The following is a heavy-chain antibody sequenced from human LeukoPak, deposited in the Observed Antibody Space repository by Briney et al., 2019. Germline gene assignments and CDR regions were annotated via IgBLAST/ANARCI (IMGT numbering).Heavy chain of an antibody. V-gene: IGHV4-59*01. Sequence: SQTLSLTCTVSGASISSYYWAWLRQPPGKGLEWIGYIYYSGGTYYNPSLRSRVIISLDTSKNQFSLKLTSATAADTAVYYCARERGPNCNKDCLFDPWGQGTLVTVSS. CDR3: ARERGPNCNKDCLFDP. J-gene: IGHJ5*02. D-gene: IGHD2/OR15-2a*01. CDR2: IYYSGGT. CDR1: GASISSYY.